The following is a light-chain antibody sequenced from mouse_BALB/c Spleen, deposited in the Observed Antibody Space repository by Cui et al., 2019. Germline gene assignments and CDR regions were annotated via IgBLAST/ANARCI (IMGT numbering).Light chain of an antibody. Sequence: QIVLTQAPALMSASQGEKVTMTCSASSSVSYMYWYQQKPSSSPKLLIYLTSNLASGVPARFSGSGSGTSYSLTISSMEAEDAATYYCQQWSSNPLTFGAGTKLELK. J-gene: IGKJ5*01. CDR1: SSVSY. CDR3: QQWSSNPLT. V-gene: IGKV4-68*01. CDR2: LTS.